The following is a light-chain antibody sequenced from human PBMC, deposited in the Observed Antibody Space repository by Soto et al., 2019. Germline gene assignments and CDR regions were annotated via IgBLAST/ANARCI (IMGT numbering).Light chain of an antibody. J-gene: IGLJ1*01. V-gene: IGLV2-23*01. CDR1: SSDVGSSNF. CDR3: CSFPGRSTFHL. CDR2: EGT. Sequence: QSALTQPASVSGSPRQSITISCTGGSSDVGSSNFVSWYQQHPGKAPKLIIYEGTRRPSGVSGRFSGSKSGNTASLTISGLQAEDVADYYCCSFPGRSTFHLFGPGTKLTVL.